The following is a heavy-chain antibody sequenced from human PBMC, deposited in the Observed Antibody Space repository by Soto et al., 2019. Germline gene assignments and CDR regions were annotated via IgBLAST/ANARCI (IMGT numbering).Heavy chain of an antibody. CDR3: ARGGDSGYADYYFDY. D-gene: IGHD5-12*01. V-gene: IGHV3-53*04. CDR2: MYSGGST. J-gene: IGHJ4*02. CDR1: GFTVSSNY. Sequence: EVQLVESGGGLVQPGGSLRLSCAASGFTVSSNYMIWVRQAPGKGLEWVSVMYSGGSTYYADSVKGRFTISRHNSKNTLYLQMNSLRAEDTAVYYCARGGDSGYADYYFDYWGQGTLVTVSS.